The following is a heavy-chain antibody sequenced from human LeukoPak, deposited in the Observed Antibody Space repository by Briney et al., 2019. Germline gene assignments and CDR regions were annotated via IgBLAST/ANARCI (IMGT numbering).Heavy chain of an antibody. J-gene: IGHJ4*02. Sequence: ASVKVSCKASGDTFSSYGITWVRQAPGQGLEWMGGIIPIIHTPNYAQKFQGRVTITADKSTTTAYMELSRLRSDDTAVYYCARTLTYYYDSSGYFAFDPFDYWGQGTLVTVSS. V-gene: IGHV1-69*06. CDR1: GDTFSSYG. D-gene: IGHD3-22*01. CDR3: ARTLTYYYDSSGYFAFDPFDY. CDR2: IIPIIHTP.